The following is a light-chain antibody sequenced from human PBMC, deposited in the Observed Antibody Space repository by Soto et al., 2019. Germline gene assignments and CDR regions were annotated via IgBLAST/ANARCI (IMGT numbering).Light chain of an antibody. CDR3: SSYTSSSTRV. J-gene: IGLJ1*01. V-gene: IGLV2-14*01. CDR1: SSDVGGYNY. Sequence: QSVLTQPASVSGSPGQSITISCTGTSSDVGGYNYVSWYQQHPGKAPKLMTSDVSNRPSGISNRFSGSKSGNTASLTISGLQAEDEADYYCSSYTSSSTRVFGTGTKLTVL. CDR2: DVS.